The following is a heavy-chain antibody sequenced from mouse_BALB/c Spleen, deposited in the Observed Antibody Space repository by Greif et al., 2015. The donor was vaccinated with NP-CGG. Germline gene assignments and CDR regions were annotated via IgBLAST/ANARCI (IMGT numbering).Heavy chain of an antibody. Sequence: VQLQQSGAELVRSGASVKLSCTASGFNIKDYYMHWVKQRPEQGLEWIGWIDPENGDTEYAPKFQGKATMTADTSSNPAYLQLSSLTSEDTAVYYCNEGGSAWFAYWGQGTLVTVSA. CDR3: NEGGSAWFAY. CDR2: IDPENGDT. D-gene: IGHD1-1*01. CDR1: GFNIKDYY. V-gene: IGHV14-4*02. J-gene: IGHJ3*01.